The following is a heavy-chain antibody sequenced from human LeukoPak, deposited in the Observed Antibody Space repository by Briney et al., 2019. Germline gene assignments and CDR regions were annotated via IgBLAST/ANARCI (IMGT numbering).Heavy chain of an antibody. CDR3: ARDRSGWYDS. CDR1: GFTLSSYW. Sequence: GGSLRLSCVASGFTLSSYWMSWVRQAPGKGLEWVANIEEDGSEKYYVDSVKGRFTISRDISKNTLYLQMNSLRAEDTAVYYCARDRSGWYDSWGQGTLVTVS. CDR2: IEEDGSEK. V-gene: IGHV3-7*03. J-gene: IGHJ5*01. D-gene: IGHD3-3*01.